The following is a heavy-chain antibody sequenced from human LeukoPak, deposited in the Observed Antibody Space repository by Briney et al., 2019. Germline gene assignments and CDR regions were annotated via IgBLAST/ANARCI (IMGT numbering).Heavy chain of an antibody. CDR3: AKGSYGDYRFYYMDV. CDR1: GFTFDHTA. V-gene: IGHV3-9*03. J-gene: IGHJ6*03. CDR2: ISWNSGSI. Sequence: PGRSQRLSCAASGFTFDHTAMHWVRQAPGKGLEWVSGISWNSGSIGYADSVKGRFTISRDNAKNSLYLQMNSLRAEDMALYYCAKGSYGDYRFYYMDVWGKGTTVIVSS. D-gene: IGHD4-17*01.